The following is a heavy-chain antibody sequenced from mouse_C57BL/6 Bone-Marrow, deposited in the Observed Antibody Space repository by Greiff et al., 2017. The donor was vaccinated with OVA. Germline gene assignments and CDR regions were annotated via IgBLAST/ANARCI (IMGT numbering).Heavy chain of an antibody. CDR3: ASNYYGSSPRYFDV. J-gene: IGHJ1*03. Sequence: QVQLQQPGAELVKPGASVKLSCKASGYTFTSYWMQWVKQRPGQGLEWIGEIDPSDSYTNYNQKFKGKATLTVDTSSSTAYMQLSSLTSEDSAVYYCASNYYGSSPRYFDVWGTGTTVTVSS. CDR1: GYTFTSYW. CDR2: IDPSDSYT. V-gene: IGHV1-50*01. D-gene: IGHD1-1*01.